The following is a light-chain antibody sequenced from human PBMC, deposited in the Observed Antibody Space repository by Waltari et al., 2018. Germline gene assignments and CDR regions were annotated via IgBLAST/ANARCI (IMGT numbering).Light chain of an antibody. V-gene: IGLV2-8*01. CDR3: SSYAGNKNLI. Sequence: QSALTQPPSASGSPGQSVTISCTGTNSAIGRYNFVSWYQQHPGKAPKLMIYEVYKRPSGVPDRFSGSKSGNTASLTVSGLQTEDEADYYCSSYAGNKNLIFGAGTKLTVL. J-gene: IGLJ2*01. CDR2: EVY. CDR1: NSAIGRYNF.